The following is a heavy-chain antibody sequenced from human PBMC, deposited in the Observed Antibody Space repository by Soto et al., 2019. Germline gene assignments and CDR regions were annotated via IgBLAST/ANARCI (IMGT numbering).Heavy chain of an antibody. D-gene: IGHD6-19*01. CDR2: ISYDGSNK. CDR1: GFTFSSYG. J-gene: IGHJ4*02. CDR3: ATDVGRSGWYYFDK. V-gene: IGHV3-30*03. Sequence: GSLRLSCAASGFTFSSYGMHWVRQAPGKGLEWVAVISYDGSNKYYADSVKGRFTISRDNSKNTLYLQMNSLRAEDTAVYYCATDVGRSGWYYFDKWGEATLVT.